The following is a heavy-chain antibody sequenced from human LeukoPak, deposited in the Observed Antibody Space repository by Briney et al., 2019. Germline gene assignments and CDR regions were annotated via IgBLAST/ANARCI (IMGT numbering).Heavy chain of an antibody. Sequence: KPSETLSLTCAVYGGSFSGYYWSWIRQPPGKGLEWIGEINHSGSTNYNPSLKSRVTISVDTSKNQFSLRLSSVTAADTAVYYCARDVQEGGSYLIDYWGQRTLVTVSS. CDR3: ARDVQEGGSYLIDY. CDR1: GGSFSGYY. D-gene: IGHD1-26*01. CDR2: INHSGST. V-gene: IGHV4-34*01. J-gene: IGHJ4*02.